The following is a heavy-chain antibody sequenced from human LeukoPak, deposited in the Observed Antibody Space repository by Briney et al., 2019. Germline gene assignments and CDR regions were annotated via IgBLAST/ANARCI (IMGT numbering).Heavy chain of an antibody. Sequence: ASVKVSCKASGYTFTSYYMHWVRQAPGQGLEWMGIINPSGGSTSYAQKFQGRVTMTRDTSTSTVYMELSSLRSEDTAVCYCAREEADSSGYYYGIDYWGQGTLVTVSS. CDR2: INPSGGST. CDR1: GYTFTSYY. CDR3: AREEADSSGYYYGIDY. D-gene: IGHD3-22*01. J-gene: IGHJ4*02. V-gene: IGHV1-46*01.